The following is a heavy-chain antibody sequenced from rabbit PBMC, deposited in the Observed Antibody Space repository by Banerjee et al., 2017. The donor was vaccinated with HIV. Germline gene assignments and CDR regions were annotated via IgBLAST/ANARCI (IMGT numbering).Heavy chain of an antibody. CDR2: IYSNSGST. D-gene: IGHD8-1*01. CDR3: ARRAGNNYSLDL. J-gene: IGHJ4*01. CDR1: AFDLSRYT. V-gene: IGHV1S45*01. Sequence: QEQLEESGGGLVKPEGSLTLTCKASAFDLSRYTMCWVRQAPGKGLEWIGRIYSNSGSTYYASWAKGRFTISKTSSTTVTLQMTSLTAADTATYFCARRAGNNYSLDLWGPGTLVTVS.